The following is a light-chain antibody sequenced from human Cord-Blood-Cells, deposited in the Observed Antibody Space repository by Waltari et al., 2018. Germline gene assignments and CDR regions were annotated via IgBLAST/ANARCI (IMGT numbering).Light chain of an antibody. V-gene: IGLV2-14*01. CDR2: DVS. J-gene: IGLJ3*02. CDR1: SSDVGGYNY. Sequence: QSALTPPASVSGSPGQSTTISCTGTSSDVGGYNYVSWYQQHPGKAPKPMIYDVSNRPSGVSNRFSGSKSGNTASLTISGLQAEDEADYYCSSYTSSSTRVFGGGTKLTVL. CDR3: SSYTSSSTRV.